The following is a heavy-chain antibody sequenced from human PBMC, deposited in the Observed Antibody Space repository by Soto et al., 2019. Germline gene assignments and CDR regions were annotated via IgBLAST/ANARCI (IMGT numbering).Heavy chain of an antibody. J-gene: IGHJ4*02. CDR3: AKADIVLVPAAVDY. Sequence: PGGSLRLSCAASGFTFSSYGMHWVRQAPGKGLEWVAVISYDGSNKYYADSVKGRFTISRDNSKNTLYLQMNSLRAEDTAVYYCAKADIVLVPAAVDYWGQGTLVTVSS. D-gene: IGHD2-2*01. CDR1: GFTFSSYG. V-gene: IGHV3-30*18. CDR2: ISYDGSNK.